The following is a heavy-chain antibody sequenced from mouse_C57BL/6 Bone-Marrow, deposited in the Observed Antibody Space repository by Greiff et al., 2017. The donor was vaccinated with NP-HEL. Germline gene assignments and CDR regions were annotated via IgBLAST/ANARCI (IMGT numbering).Heavy chain of an antibody. J-gene: IGHJ2*01. Sequence: EVKLQESGPGLVKPSQSLSLTCSVTGYSITSGYYWNWIRQFPGNKLEWMGYISYDGSNNYNPSLKNRISITRDTSKNQFFLKLNSVTTEDTATYYCARGHGNYVDYWGQGTTLTVSS. CDR2: ISYDGSN. V-gene: IGHV3-6*01. CDR3: ARGHGNYVDY. CDR1: GYSITSGYY. D-gene: IGHD2-1*01.